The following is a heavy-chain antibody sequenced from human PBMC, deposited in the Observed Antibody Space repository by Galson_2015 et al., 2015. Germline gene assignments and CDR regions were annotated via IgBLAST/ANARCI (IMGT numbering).Heavy chain of an antibody. J-gene: IGHJ4*02. CDR2: IIPILGIA. Sequence: SVKVSCKASGGTFSSYPISWVRQAPGQGLEWMGRIIPILGIANYAQKFQGRVTITADKSTSTAYMELSSLRSEDTAVYYCARDEFRELLWFGELFYWGQGTLVTVSS. CDR1: GGTFSSYP. CDR3: ARDEFRELLWFGELFY. V-gene: IGHV1-69*04. D-gene: IGHD3-10*01.